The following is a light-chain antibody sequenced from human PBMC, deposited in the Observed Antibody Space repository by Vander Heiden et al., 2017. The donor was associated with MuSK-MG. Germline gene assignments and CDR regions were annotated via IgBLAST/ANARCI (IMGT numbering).Light chain of an antibody. J-gene: IGLJ1*01. CDR1: NIGSKS. CDR3: QVWDSSSDQSV. V-gene: IGLV3-21*02. CDR2: DDS. Sequence: SYVLTQPPSVSVAPGQTARVTCGGNNIGSKSVHWYQQKPGQAPVLVVYDDSDRPSGIPDRFSGSNSGNTATLTITRVEAGDEADYYCQVWDSSSDQSVFGTGTKVTVI.